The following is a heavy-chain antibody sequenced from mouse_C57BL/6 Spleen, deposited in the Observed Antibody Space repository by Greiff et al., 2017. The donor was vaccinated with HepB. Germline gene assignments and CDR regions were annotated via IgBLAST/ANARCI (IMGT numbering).Heavy chain of an antibody. CDR3: ERVASSYWCFDV. CDR1: GYTFTSYC. V-gene: IGHV1-7*01. J-gene: IGHJ1*03. Sequence: QVQLKESGAELAKPGASVKLSCKASGYTFTSYCVHWVKQRPGQGLEWIGNINPSNGYTKYNQKFKDKATLTADKSSSTAYMQLSSLTSADYEVYYWERVASSYWCFDVWGTGTTVTVSA. CDR2: INPSNGYT. D-gene: IGHD1-1*01.